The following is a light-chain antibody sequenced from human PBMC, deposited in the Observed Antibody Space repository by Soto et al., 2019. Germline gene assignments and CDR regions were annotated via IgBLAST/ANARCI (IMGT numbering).Light chain of an antibody. J-gene: IGLJ3*02. CDR3: ATWDGSLSRPV. V-gene: IGLV1-47*01. CDR2: RND. Sequence: QSVLTQPPSVSGTPGQSVTISCSGSTSNIARNYVSWFQQLPGTAPKLVIYRNDQWPSGVPDRFSGSKSGTSASLAISGLRSEDEADYYCATWDGSLSRPVFGGGTKLTVL. CDR1: TSNIARNY.